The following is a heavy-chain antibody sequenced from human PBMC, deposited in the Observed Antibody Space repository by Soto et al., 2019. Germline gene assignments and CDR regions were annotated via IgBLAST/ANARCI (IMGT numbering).Heavy chain of an antibody. D-gene: IGHD6-13*01. V-gene: IGHV3-7*05. J-gene: IGHJ3*02. CDR3: ARDVSPGSSSLYLDAFDI. CDR1: GFSFGSSW. Sequence: EVQLVESGGGLVQPGGSLRLSCVASGFSFGSSWMTWVRQAPGKGLEWVANIKKDGSQISYLDSVRGRFTISRDNAKNSLYVQMNSLRAEDTALYYCARDVSPGSSSLYLDAFDIWGQGTMVTVSS. CDR2: IKKDGSQI.